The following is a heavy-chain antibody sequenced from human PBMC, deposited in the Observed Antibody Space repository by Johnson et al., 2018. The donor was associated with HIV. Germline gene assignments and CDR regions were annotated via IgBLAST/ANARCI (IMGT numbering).Heavy chain of an antibody. CDR1: GFTFSSYP. Sequence: QMMLVESGGGVVQPGRSLRLSCAASGFTFSSYPMHWVRQAPGKGLEWVAVIYSGGSTYYADSVKGRFTISRDNSKNTLYLQMNSLRAEDTAVYYCAKDRAYYGSWLSWGQGTMVTVSS. CDR3: AKDRAYYGSWLS. D-gene: IGHD3-10*01. J-gene: IGHJ3*01. CDR2: IYSGGST. V-gene: IGHV3-NL1*01.